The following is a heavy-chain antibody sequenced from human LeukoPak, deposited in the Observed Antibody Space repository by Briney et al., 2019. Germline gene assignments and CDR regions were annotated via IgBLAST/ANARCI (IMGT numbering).Heavy chain of an antibody. CDR1: GFTVSSNY. CDR2: IYSGGNT. CDR3: ARGLLWFGELLLDYYYYYGMDV. V-gene: IGHV3-53*05. D-gene: IGHD3-10*01. Sequence: GGSLRLSCAASGFTVSSNYMSWVRQAPGKGLEWVSLIYSGGNTYYVDSVKGRFTISRDNSKNTLYLQMNSLRAEDTAVYYCARGLLWFGELLLDYYYYYGMDVWGQGTTVTVSS. J-gene: IGHJ6*02.